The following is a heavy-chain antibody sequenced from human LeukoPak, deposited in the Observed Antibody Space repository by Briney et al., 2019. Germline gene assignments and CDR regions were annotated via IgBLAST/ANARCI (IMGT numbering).Heavy chain of an antibody. CDR2: ISGSGGST. Sequence: GSLRVSCAASGFTFSSYGMSWVRQAPGKGLEWVSAISGSGGSTYYADSVKGRFTISRDDSKNTLYLQMNSLRAEDTAVYYCAKDNRYDSSGYYGGFDYWGQGTLVTVSS. D-gene: IGHD3-22*01. J-gene: IGHJ4*02. CDR1: GFTFSSYG. V-gene: IGHV3-23*01. CDR3: AKDNRYDSSGYYGGFDY.